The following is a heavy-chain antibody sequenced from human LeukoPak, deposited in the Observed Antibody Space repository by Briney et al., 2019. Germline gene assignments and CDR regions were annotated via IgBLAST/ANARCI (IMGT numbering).Heavy chain of an antibody. CDR3: VRRDERSGSYWGNAFDI. CDR2: IRTKANSYAT. J-gene: IGHJ3*02. Sequence: GGSLKLSCAVSGFTFSGSAIHWVRQVSGKGLEWVGLIRTKANSYATAYGASVKGRFTISRDDSKNTAYLQMNSLKFDDTAVYYCVRRDERSGSYWGNAFDIWGQGTMVSVSS. D-gene: IGHD1-26*01. V-gene: IGHV3-73*01. CDR1: GFTFSGSA.